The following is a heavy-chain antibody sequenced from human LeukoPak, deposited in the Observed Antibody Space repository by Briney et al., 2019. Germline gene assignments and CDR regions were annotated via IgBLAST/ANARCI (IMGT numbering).Heavy chain of an antibody. CDR2: IQQDGSGK. CDR1: GFSFSSYW. Sequence: GGSLRLSCEASGFSFSSYWMIWVRQAPGKGLEWVGNIQQDGSGKEYVDAVKGRFTISRENARNSLYLQMDSLRAEDTAVYYCARGLYSSSWGPIDYWGQGTLVTVAS. CDR3: ARGLYSSSWGPIDY. J-gene: IGHJ4*02. V-gene: IGHV3-7*01. D-gene: IGHD6-13*01.